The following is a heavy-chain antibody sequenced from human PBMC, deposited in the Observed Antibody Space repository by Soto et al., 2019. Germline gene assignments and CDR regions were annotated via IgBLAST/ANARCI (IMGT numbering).Heavy chain of an antibody. Sequence: QVQLVQSGAEVKKPGSSVKVSCKASGGTLSSYAISWVRQAPGQGLEWMGGIIPIFGTANYAQKFQGRVTITADESTSTAYMELGNLRSEDTAVYYWARGPAGIAAAYLSQEGYYYYGMDVWGQGTTVTVSS. J-gene: IGHJ6*02. D-gene: IGHD6-13*01. CDR1: GGTLSSYA. CDR3: ARGPAGIAAAYLSQEGYYYYGMDV. V-gene: IGHV1-69*01. CDR2: IIPIFGTA.